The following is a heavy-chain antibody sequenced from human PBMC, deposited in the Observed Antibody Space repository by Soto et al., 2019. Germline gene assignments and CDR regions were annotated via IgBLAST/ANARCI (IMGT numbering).Heavy chain of an antibody. J-gene: IGHJ4*02. CDR1: GFSFGIYS. CDR3: ARWSYLDY. CDR2: ISGSDGKT. V-gene: IGHV3-23*01. D-gene: IGHD3-3*01. Sequence: GGSLILSCLASGFSFGIYSLTWVRQAPGKGLEWVSTISGSDGKTFYADAVKGRFSISRDISQSTLYLQMNSLRADDTAIYYCARWSYLDYWGQGTRVTVSS.